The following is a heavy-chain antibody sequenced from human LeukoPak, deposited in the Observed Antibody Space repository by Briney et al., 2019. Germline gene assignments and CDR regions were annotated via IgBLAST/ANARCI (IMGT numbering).Heavy chain of an antibody. J-gene: IGHJ3*02. V-gene: IGHV3-23*01. CDR3: ARVWGYCSSTSCRDAFDI. Sequence: PGGSLRLSCAASGFTFSSYAMSWVRQAPGKGLEWVSAISGSGGSTYYADSVKGRFTISRDNSKNTLYLQMNSLRAEDTAVYYCARVWGYCSSTSCRDAFDIWGQGTMVTVSS. D-gene: IGHD2-2*01. CDR2: ISGSGGST. CDR1: GFTFSSYA.